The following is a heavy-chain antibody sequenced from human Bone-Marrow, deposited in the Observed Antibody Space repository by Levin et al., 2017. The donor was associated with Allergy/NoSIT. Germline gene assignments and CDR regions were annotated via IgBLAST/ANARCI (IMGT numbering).Heavy chain of an antibody. CDR2: VNHGGST. J-gene: IGHJ4*02. V-gene: IGHV4-34*01. CDR1: GGSLSGYV. CDR3: ARVDSSAWRRPPYFDF. D-gene: IGHD3-22*01. Sequence: SETLSLTCAVHGGSLSGYVWSWIRQPPGRGLEWLGEVNHGGSTNYKPSLENRVTISVDTSKNHFSLDLASLTAADTAIYYCARVDSSAWRRPPYFDFWGQGILVTVSS.